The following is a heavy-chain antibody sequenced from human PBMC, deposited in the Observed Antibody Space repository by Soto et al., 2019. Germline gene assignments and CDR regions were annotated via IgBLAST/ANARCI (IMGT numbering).Heavy chain of an antibody. D-gene: IGHD3-9*01. V-gene: IGHV3-74*01. J-gene: IGHJ6*04. CDR2: INSDGSST. CDR1: GFTFSSYW. Sequence: GGSLRLSCAASGFTFSSYWMHWVRQAPGKGLVWVSRINSDGSSTSYADSVKGRFTISRDNARNTLYLQMNSLRAENTAVYYCERGARFFDWLPLAISYYDGMNVWGKGTAVTVS. CDR3: ERGARFFDWLPLAISYYDGMNV.